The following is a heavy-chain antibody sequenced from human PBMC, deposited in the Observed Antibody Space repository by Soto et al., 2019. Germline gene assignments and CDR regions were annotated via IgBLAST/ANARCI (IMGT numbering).Heavy chain of an antibody. CDR2: IIPIFGTA. V-gene: IGHV1-69*13. J-gene: IGHJ4*02. Sequence: SVKVSCKASGGTFSSYAISWVRQAPGQGLEWMGGIIPIFGTANYAQKFQGRVTITADESTSTAYMELSSLRSEDTAVYYCAADCSSTSCYRPYDYWGQGTLVTVSS. D-gene: IGHD2-2*01. CDR3: AADCSSTSCYRPYDY. CDR1: GGTFSSYA.